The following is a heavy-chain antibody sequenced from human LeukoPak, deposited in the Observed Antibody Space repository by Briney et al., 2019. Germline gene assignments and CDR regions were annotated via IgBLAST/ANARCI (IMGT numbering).Heavy chain of an antibody. CDR2: IYYSGST. D-gene: IGHD3-22*01. J-gene: IGHJ4*02. CDR1: GGSISSSSYY. Sequence: KPSQTLSLTYTVSGGSISSSSYYWGWIRQPPGKGLEWIGSIYYSGSTYYNPSLKSRVTISVDTSKNQFSLKLSSVTAADTAVYYCVNYYDSSRYFDYWGQGTLVTVSS. CDR3: VNYYDSSRYFDY. V-gene: IGHV4-39*07.